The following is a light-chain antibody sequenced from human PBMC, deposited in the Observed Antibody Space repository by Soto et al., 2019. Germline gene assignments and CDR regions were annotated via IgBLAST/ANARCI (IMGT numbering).Light chain of an antibody. Sequence: DIVMTQSPYSLAVSLGERATINCKSSQSLLYSSNNKNYLTWYQHKPGQPPKLLIYWASTRKSGVPDRFSGSGSGTDFTLTISSLQAEDVAVYYCQQYYSIPPTFGGGTKVDIK. J-gene: IGKJ4*01. CDR1: QSLLYSSNNKNY. V-gene: IGKV4-1*01. CDR3: QQYYSIPPT. CDR2: WAS.